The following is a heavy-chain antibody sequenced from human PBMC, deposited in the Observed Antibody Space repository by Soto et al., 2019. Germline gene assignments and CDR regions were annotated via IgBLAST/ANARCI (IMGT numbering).Heavy chain of an antibody. CDR1: GYTFTSYA. V-gene: IGHV1-3*01. CDR2: INAGNGNT. J-gene: IGHJ5*02. Sequence: QVQLVQSGAEVKKPGASVKVSCKASGYTFTSYAMHWVRQAPGQRLECMGWINAGNGNTKYSQKFQGRVTITRDTSASTAYLELSSLRSEDTAVYYCARLPPADYYGSGNNWFDPWGQGTLVTVSS. CDR3: ARLPPADYYGSGNNWFDP. D-gene: IGHD3-10*01.